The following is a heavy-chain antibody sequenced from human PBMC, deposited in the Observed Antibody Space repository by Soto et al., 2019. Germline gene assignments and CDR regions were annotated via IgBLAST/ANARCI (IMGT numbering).Heavy chain of an antibody. Sequence: QVQLQESGPGLVKPSGTLSLTCAVSGDSISSSKWWSWVRQPPGKGLEWIGEIYHSGSTNYNPSXXXXXXXXXXXXXXXXXXXXXXXXXXXXXXXXXXXXXXXXXRDYWGQGTLVTVSS. CDR3: XXXXXXXXRDY. V-gene: IGHV4-4*02. J-gene: IGHJ4*02. CDR1: GDSISSSKW. CDR2: IYHSGST.